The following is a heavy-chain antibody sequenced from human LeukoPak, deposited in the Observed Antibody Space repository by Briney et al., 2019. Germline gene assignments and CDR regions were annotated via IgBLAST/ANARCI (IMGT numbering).Heavy chain of an antibody. J-gene: IGHJ4*02. CDR1: GGSISSSDYY. V-gene: IGHV4-39*07. Sequence: SETLSLTCTVSGGSISSSDYYWGWIRQPPGKGLEWIGSIYYSVTTYYNPSLQSRVTISLGTSKSQLSLKLSSVTAADTAVYYCARDLSAVTNYWGQGTLITVSS. CDR2: IYYSVTT. D-gene: IGHD4-17*01. CDR3: ARDLSAVTNY.